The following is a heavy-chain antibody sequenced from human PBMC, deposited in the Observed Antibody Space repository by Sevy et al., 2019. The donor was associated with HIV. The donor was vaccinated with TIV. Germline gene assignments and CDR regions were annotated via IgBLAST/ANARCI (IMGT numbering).Heavy chain of an antibody. D-gene: IGHD4-17*01. CDR2: IYYSGST. Sequence: SETLSLTCTVSGGSVSSGSYYWSWIRQPPGKGLEWIGHIYYSGSTNYNPSLKSRVTISVDTSKNQFSLKLSSVTAADTAVYYCARATVTTLVVYYYYYGMDVWGQGTTVTVSS. CDR3: ARATVTTLVVYYYYYGMDV. V-gene: IGHV4-61*01. CDR1: GGSVSSGSYY. J-gene: IGHJ6*02.